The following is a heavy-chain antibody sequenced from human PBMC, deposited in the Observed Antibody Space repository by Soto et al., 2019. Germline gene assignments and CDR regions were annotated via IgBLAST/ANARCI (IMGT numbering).Heavy chain of an antibody. Sequence: QVQLVQSGTKVKEPGASVSLSCKASGYTFTTYYIHWVRQAPGQGLEWMGMINPSGGSTTYAQNCQGRVTMTRDTSTSTVYMDLNSLRSDDTAVYYCARATSAGNGRRVDVWGQGTTVTVSS. J-gene: IGHJ6*02. D-gene: IGHD6-13*01. CDR2: INPSGGST. V-gene: IGHV1-46*01. CDR1: GYTFTTYY. CDR3: ARATSAGNGRRVDV.